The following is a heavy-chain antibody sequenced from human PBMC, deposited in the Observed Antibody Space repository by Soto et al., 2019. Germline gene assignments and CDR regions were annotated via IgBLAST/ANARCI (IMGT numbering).Heavy chain of an antibody. CDR3: AREVSNYSGYDFDY. J-gene: IGHJ4*02. CDR1: VLTDSSYR. D-gene: IGHD5-12*01. V-gene: IGHV3-21*01. Sequence: GGCLRLCVAASVLTDSSYRMTCVRQAPGKGLEWVSAISDSSSDTYYADSVKGRFTISRDNAKNSLYLQMNSLRAEDTAVYYCAREVSNYSGYDFDYWGQGTLVTVSS. CDR2: ISDSSSDT.